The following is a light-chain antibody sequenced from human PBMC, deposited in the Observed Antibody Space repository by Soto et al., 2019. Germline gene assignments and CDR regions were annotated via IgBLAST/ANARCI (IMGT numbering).Light chain of an antibody. Sequence: QLVLTQPASLSASPGASASLTCTLRSGINVGTYRIYWYQQKPGSPPQYLLRYKSDSDKQQGSGVPSRFSGSKDASANAGILLISGLQSEDEADYYCMIWHSSAWVFGGGTKVTV. J-gene: IGLJ3*02. CDR3: MIWHSSAWV. CDR2: YKSDSDK. CDR1: SGINVGTYR. V-gene: IGLV5-45*01.